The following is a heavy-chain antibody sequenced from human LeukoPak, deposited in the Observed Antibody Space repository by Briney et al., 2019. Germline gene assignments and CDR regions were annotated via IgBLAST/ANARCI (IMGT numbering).Heavy chain of an antibody. D-gene: IGHD4-17*01. CDR2: FDPEDGET. CDR1: GYTLTELS. J-gene: IGHJ3*02. CDR3: VRDRGHDYGDYSDGFDI. V-gene: IGHV1-24*01. Sequence: ASVKVSCKVSGYTLTELSMHWVRQAPGKGLEWMGGFDPEDGETIYAQKFQGRVTMTEDTSTDTAYMELSSLRSDDTAVYYCVRDRGHDYGDYSDGFDIWGQGTMVTVSS.